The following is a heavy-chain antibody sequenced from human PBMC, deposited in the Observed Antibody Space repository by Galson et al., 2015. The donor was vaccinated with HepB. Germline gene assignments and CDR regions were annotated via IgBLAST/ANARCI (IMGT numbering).Heavy chain of an antibody. CDR3: ARDRPLGYCDSTSCSEPC. V-gene: IGHV1-18*01. CDR1: GYTFTSFG. Sequence: SVKVSCKASGYTFTSFGISWVRQAPGQGLEWMGWISAYNGNTKYSQKLQGRVSMTTDTSTSTAYVELRSLRSDDTAVYYCARDRPLGYCDSTSCSEPCWGQGTLVTVSS. CDR2: ISAYNGNT. D-gene: IGHD2-2*01. J-gene: IGHJ4*02.